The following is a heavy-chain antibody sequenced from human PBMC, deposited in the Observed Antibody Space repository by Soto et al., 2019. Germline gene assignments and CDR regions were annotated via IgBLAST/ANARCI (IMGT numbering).Heavy chain of an antibody. V-gene: IGHV3-15*07. CDR2: IQSKTDGATT. CDR1: GFTFTNAW. D-gene: IGHD3-10*01. CDR3: TTSNYYVWGTYPQAPFDY. J-gene: IGHJ4*02. Sequence: EVHLLESGGGLVKPGGSLRLSCAASGFTFTNAWMTWIRQVPGKGLEWVGRIQSKTDGATTDHAAHVKGRFTISRDDSKNTLYLDMNSLKTEDTALYYCTTSNYYVWGTYPQAPFDYWGPGTLVTVSS.